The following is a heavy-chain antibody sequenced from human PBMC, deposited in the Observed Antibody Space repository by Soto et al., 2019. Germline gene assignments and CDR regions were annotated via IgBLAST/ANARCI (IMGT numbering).Heavy chain of an antibody. J-gene: IGHJ4*02. D-gene: IGHD1-1*01. CDR1: GYAFTTYG. CDR2: ISAHNGNT. V-gene: IGHV1-18*01. Sequence: QVHLVQSGAEVKKPGASVKVSCQGSGYAFTTYGITWVRQAPGQGLEWMGWISAHNGNTNYAQKLQGRVTVTSDTSTSTAYMELRSLRYDDTAVYYCSRGRYGYYWGQGALVTVSS. CDR3: SRGRYGYY.